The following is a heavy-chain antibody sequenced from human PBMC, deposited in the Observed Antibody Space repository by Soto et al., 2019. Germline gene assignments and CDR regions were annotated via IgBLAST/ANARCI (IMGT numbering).Heavy chain of an antibody. J-gene: IGHJ4*02. V-gene: IGHV4-59*12. CDR1: GASINNYF. CDR2: ISHGGSA. D-gene: IGHD5-12*01. Sequence: PSETLSLTCTVSGASINNYFWSWIRQPPEKGLEWIGYISHGGSAVYDPSLKSRVTISMDTSKNQFSLKLTSVTAADTAVYYCAKDVGGYTGYAFDYWGQGTLVTVSS. CDR3: AKDVGGYTGYAFDY.